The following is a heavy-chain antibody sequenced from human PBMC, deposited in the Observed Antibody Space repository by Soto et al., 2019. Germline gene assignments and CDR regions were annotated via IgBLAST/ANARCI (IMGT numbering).Heavy chain of an antibody. D-gene: IGHD4-17*01. V-gene: IGHV4-59*08. CDR3: ARQEDGHNDYGDYVPENWFDP. CDR2: IYYSGST. CDR1: CGSISSYY. J-gene: IGHJ5*02. Sequence: PSETLSLTCTVSCGSISSYYWSWIRQPPGKGLEWIGYIYYSGSTNYNPSLKSRVTISVDTSKNQFSLKLSSVTAADTAVYYCARQEDGHNDYGDYVPENWFDPWGQGTLVTVSS.